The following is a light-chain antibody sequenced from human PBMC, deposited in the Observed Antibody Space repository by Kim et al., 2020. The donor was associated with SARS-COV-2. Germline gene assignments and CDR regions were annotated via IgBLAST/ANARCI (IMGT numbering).Light chain of an antibody. J-gene: IGKJ4*01. Sequence: ASVGDRVTIPCRASQSISSYLNWYQQKPGKAPKLLIYAASSLQSGVPSRFSGSGSGTDFTLTISSLQPEDFATYYCQQYYSYPLTFGGGTKVDIK. V-gene: IGKV1-39*01. CDR3: QQYYSYPLT. CDR1: QSISSY. CDR2: AAS.